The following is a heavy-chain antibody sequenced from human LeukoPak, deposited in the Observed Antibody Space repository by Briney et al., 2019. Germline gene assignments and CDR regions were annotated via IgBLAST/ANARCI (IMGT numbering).Heavy chain of an antibody. J-gene: IGHJ4*02. CDR1: GFTFSSYA. D-gene: IGHD3-22*01. V-gene: IGHV3-30*04. Sequence: PGGSLRLSCAASGFTFSSYAMHWVRQAPGKGLEWVAVISYDGSNKYYADSVKGRFTISRDNSKNTLYLQMNSLKTEDTAVYYCTTEVGYSYDSSGYYYPPFDYWGQGTLVTVSS. CDR3: TTEVGYSYDSSGYYYPPFDY. CDR2: ISYDGSNK.